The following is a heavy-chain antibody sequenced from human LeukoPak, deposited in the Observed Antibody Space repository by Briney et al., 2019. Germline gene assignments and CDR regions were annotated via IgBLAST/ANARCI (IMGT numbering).Heavy chain of an antibody. CDR2: IYSGGST. Sequence: GGSLRLSCAASGFTVSSNYMSWVRQAPGKGLEWVSVIYSGGSTYYADSVEGRFTISRDNSKNTLYLQMNSLRAEDTAVYYCAREKDNWGIDAFDFWGQGTMVTVSS. J-gene: IGHJ3*01. D-gene: IGHD3-16*01. V-gene: IGHV3-66*01. CDR1: GFTVSSNY. CDR3: AREKDNWGIDAFDF.